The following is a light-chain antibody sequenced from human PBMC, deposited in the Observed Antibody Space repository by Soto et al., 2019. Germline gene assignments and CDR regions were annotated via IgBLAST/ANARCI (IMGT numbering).Light chain of an antibody. Sequence: DIQMTQSPSTLSASVGDRVTITCRASQSISSWLAWYQQKPGKAPKLLIYKASSLESGVPSRLSGSGSVTEFTLTISSLQPDDFATYYCQQYYSYLYPFGQGTKLEI. J-gene: IGKJ2*01. V-gene: IGKV1-5*03. CDR3: QQYYSYLYP. CDR2: KAS. CDR1: QSISSW.